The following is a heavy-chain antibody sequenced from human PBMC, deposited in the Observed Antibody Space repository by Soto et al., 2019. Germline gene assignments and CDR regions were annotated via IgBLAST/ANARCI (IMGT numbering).Heavy chain of an antibody. CDR1: GGSVRGSY. CDR2: IHDSGST. D-gene: IGHD3-22*01. Sequence: SETLSLTCAVYGGSVRGSYWSWIRQPPGKGLEWIGEIHDSGSTKCNPSLKSRVTISVDTTKNQFSLSLSSVTAADTAVYSCARNGYDSSNHQFDPWRQGNLVT. CDR3: ARNGYDSSNHQFDP. J-gene: IGHJ5*02. V-gene: IGHV4-34*01.